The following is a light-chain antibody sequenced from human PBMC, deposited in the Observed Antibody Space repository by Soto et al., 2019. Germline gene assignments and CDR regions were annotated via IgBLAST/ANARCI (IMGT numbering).Light chain of an antibody. V-gene: IGLV1-40*01. CDR2: GNS. CDR1: SSNIGAGYD. J-gene: IGLJ1*01. CDR3: QSYDSSLSGSEV. Sequence: QSVLTQPPSVSVAPGQRVTISCTGSSSNIGAGYDVHWYQQLPGTAPKLLIYGNSNRPSGVPDRFSGSKSGTSASLAITGLQAEDEADYDCQSYDSSLSGSEVFGTGTKLTVL.